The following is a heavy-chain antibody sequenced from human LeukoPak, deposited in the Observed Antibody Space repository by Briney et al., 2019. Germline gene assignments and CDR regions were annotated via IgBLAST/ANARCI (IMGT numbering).Heavy chain of an antibody. CDR1: GFTFSSYS. V-gene: IGHV3-48*04. D-gene: IGHD4-17*01. J-gene: IGHJ4*02. CDR2: ISSSSSTI. Sequence: GGSLRLSCAASGFTFSSYSMNWVRQAPGKGLEWVSYISSSSSTIYYADSVRGRLTISRDNAKNSLCLQMNSLRAEDTAVYYCAATDYGVDYWGQGTLVTVSS. CDR3: AATDYGVDY.